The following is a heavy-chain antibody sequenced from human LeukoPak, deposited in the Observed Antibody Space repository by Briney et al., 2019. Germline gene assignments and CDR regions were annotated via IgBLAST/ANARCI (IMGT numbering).Heavy chain of an antibody. D-gene: IGHD4-17*01. CDR3: AREDYGDSWFDP. V-gene: IGHV4-39*07. J-gene: IGHJ5*02. CDR1: GASISSSSHY. CDR2: IYYSGST. Sequence: SETLSLTCTVSGASISSSSHYWGWIRQPPGKGLEWIGSIYYSGSTYYNPSLKSRVTVSVDTSKNQFSLKLSSVTAADTAVYYCAREDYGDSWFDPWGQGTLVTVSS.